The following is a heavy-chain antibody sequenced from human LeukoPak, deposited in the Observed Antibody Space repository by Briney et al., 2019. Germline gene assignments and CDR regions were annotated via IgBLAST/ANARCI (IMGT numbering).Heavy chain of an antibody. V-gene: IGHV4-31*03. Sequence: SETLSLTCTVSGGSISSGDYYWSWIRQHPGKGLESIGYIYYSGSTYYNPSLKSRVIISVDTSKNQFSLKLSSVTAADTAVYYCARGYDYGEIDYWGQGTLVTVSS. CDR1: GGSISSGDYY. J-gene: IGHJ4*02. CDR2: IYYSGST. CDR3: ARGYDYGEIDY. D-gene: IGHD4-17*01.